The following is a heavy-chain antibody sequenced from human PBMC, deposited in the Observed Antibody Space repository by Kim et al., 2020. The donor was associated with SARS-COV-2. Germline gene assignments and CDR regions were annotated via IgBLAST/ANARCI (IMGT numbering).Heavy chain of an antibody. CDR2: IYPGDSDT. J-gene: IGHJ3*02. CDR3: ARHAITMVRGVRDAFDI. Sequence: GESLKISCKGSGYSFTSYWIGWVRQMPGKGLEWMGIIYPGDSDTRYSPSFQGQVTISADKSISTAYLQWSSLKASDAAMYYCARHAITMVRGVRDAFDIWGQGTMVTVSS. CDR1: GYSFTSYW. V-gene: IGHV5-51*01. D-gene: IGHD3-10*01.